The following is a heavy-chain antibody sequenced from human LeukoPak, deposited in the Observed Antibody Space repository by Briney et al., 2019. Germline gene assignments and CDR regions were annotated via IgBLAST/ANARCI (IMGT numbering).Heavy chain of an antibody. V-gene: IGHV3-7*02. CDR2: IKGDGGEK. CDR1: GFTFSSYW. Sequence: GGSLRLSCAASGFTFSSYWMTWVRQAPGRGLEWVANIKGDGGEKYYADSVRGQFTISRDNAKNSLYLQMNSLRAEDTAVYYCAMFGLVAAIDSWGQGTLVTVSS. CDR3: AMFGLVAAIDS. D-gene: IGHD5-12*01. J-gene: IGHJ4*02.